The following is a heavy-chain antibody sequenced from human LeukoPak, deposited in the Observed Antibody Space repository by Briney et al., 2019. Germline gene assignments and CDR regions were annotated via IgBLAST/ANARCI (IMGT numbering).Heavy chain of an antibody. D-gene: IGHD3-3*01. J-gene: IGHJ6*02. CDR3: AKDIGYDLYYYGMDV. V-gene: IGHV3-9*01. CDR1: GFTFSSYW. Sequence: GGSLRLSCAASGFTFSSYWMHWVRQAPGKGLEWVSGISWNSGSIGYADTVKGRFTISRDNAKNSLYLQMNSLRAEDTALYYCAKDIGYDLYYYGMDVWGQGTTVTVSS. CDR2: ISWNSGSI.